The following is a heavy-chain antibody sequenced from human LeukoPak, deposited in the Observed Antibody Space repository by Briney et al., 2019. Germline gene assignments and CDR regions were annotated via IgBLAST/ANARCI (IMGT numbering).Heavy chain of an antibody. V-gene: IGHV3-21*01. D-gene: IGHD2/OR15-2a*01. CDR1: GFTFSFYG. J-gene: IGHJ4*02. CDR2: ISSGGSSI. CDR3: ARDWFHAIDY. Sequence: PGGSLRLSCAASGFTFSFYGMNWVRQAPGKGLEWVSYISSGGSSIYYADSLKGRVTISRDNAKNSLFLQMSSLRVEDTAVYYCARDWFHAIDYWGQGTLVTVSS.